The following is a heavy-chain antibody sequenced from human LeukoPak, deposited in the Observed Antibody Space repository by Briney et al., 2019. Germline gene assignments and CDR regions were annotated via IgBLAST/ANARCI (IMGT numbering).Heavy chain of an antibody. Sequence: GGSLRLSCAASGFTFSDYYMSWIRQAPGRGLEWVSYISSRSSYTNYADSVKGRFTISRDNAKNSLYLQMNSLRAEDTAVYYCARTRSDHYGSGSYYNYFDYWGQGTLVTVSS. D-gene: IGHD3-10*01. J-gene: IGHJ4*02. CDR1: GFTFSDYY. V-gene: IGHV3-11*03. CDR2: ISSRSSYT. CDR3: ARTRSDHYGSGSYYNYFDY.